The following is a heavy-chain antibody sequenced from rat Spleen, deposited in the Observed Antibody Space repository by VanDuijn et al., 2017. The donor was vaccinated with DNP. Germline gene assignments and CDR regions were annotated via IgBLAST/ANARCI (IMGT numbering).Heavy chain of an antibody. V-gene: IGHV2S18*01. J-gene: IGHJ2*01. D-gene: IGHD4-6*01. CDR2: MWSDGDT. CDR3: ARNLIGLDY. Sequence: QVQLKESGPALVQPSRTLSLSCTVSGFSLTSYGVSWVRQHSGKSLEWMGRMWSDGDTSYNSAFTSRLSISRDTSKSQVFLKMNSLQTEDTGTYYCARNLIGLDYWGQGVMVTVSS. CDR1: GFSLTSYG.